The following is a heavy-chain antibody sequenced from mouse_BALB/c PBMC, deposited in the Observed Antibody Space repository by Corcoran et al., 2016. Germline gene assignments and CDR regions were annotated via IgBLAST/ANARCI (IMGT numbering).Heavy chain of an antibody. J-gene: IGHJ1*01. CDR2: ISCYNGAT. V-gene: IGHV1S34*01. CDR1: GYSFTGYY. CDR3: ARSGYDEWYFDV. Sequence: LVKPGASVTISCKASGYSFTGYYMHWVKQSHGKSLEWIGYISCYNGATSYNQKFKGKATFTVDTSSSTAYMQFNSLTSEDSAVYYCARSGYDEWYFDVWGAGTTVTVSS. D-gene: IGHD2-2*01.